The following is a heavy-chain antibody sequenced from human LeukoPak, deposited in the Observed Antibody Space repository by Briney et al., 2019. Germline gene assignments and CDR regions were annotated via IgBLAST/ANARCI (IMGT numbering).Heavy chain of an antibody. J-gene: IGHJ6*03. Sequence: SETLSLTCSVSGYSISSGYFWGWVRQPPGKGLEWIGEINHSGSTNYNPSLKSRVTISVDTSKNQFSLKLSSVTAADTAVYYCARGFRTIFGVVINYMDVWGKGTTVTVSS. D-gene: IGHD3-3*01. CDR3: ARGFRTIFGVVINYMDV. CDR2: INHSGST. V-gene: IGHV4-38-2*02. CDR1: GYSISSGYF.